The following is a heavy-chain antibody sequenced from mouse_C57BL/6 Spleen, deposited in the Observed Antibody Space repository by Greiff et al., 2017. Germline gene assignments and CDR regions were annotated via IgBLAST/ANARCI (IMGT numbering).Heavy chain of an antibody. V-gene: IGHV1-64*01. Sequence: VQLQQPGAELVKPGASVKLSCKASGYTFTRYWMHWVKQRPGQGLEWIGMIHPNSGSTNYNEKFKSKATLTVDKSSSPSYMQLSSLTSEDSAVYYCARSPYYGSSPFAYWGQGTLVTVSA. J-gene: IGHJ3*01. CDR2: IHPNSGST. D-gene: IGHD1-1*01. CDR1: GYTFTRYW. CDR3: ARSPYYGSSPFAY.